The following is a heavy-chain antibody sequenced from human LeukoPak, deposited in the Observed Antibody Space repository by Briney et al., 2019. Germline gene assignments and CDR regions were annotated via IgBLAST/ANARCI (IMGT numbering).Heavy chain of an antibody. CDR2: SSAYNGNT. J-gene: IGHJ3*02. D-gene: IGHD1-26*01. V-gene: IGHV1-18*01. Sequence: ASVKVSCKASGYTFTSYGISWVRQAPGQGLEWRGWSSAYNGNTNYAQKLQGRVTMTTDTSTSTAYMELRSLRSDDTAVYYCAREVYSGSYYWDAFDIWGQGTMVTVSS. CDR3: AREVYSGSYYWDAFDI. CDR1: GYTFTSYG.